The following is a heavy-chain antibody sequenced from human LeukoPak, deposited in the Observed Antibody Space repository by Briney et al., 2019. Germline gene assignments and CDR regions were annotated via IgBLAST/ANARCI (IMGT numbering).Heavy chain of an antibody. CDR1: GFTFSSYS. D-gene: IGHD5-12*01. CDR2: ISSSSSYI. V-gene: IGHV3-21*01. Sequence: PGGSLRLSCAASGFTFSSYSMNWVRQAPGKGLEWVSSISSSSSYIYYADSVKGRFTISRDNAKNSLYLQVNSLRAEDTAVYYCARRGYSGYELDYWGQGTLVTVSS. J-gene: IGHJ4*02. CDR3: ARRGYSGYELDY.